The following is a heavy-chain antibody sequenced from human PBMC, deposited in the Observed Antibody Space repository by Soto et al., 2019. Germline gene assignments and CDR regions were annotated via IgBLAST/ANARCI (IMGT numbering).Heavy chain of an antibody. J-gene: IGHJ3*02. V-gene: IGHV3-48*02. Sequence: PGGSLRLSCAPSGFTLRNYTMHWVRQAPGKGLEWVSYIGSSGGTIYYADSVKGRFTISRDNAKNSLYLQMNSLRDEDTAVYYCARAYYGSFDAFDSWGPGPMVTVSS. CDR3: ARAYYGSFDAFDS. CDR2: IGSSGGTI. CDR1: GFTLRNYT. D-gene: IGHD3-10*01.